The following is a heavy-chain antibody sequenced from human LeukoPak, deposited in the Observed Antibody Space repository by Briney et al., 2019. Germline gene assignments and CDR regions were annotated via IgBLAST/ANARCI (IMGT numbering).Heavy chain of an antibody. V-gene: IGHV3-74*01. Sequence: GGSLRLSCAASGFTFSSYWMHWVRQAPGKGLVWVSRINSDGSSTSYADSVKGRFTISRDNAKNSLYLQMNSLRAEDTAVYYCAELGITMIGGVWGKGTTVTVSS. D-gene: IGHD3-10*02. CDR2: INSDGSST. CDR3: AELGITMIGGV. CDR1: GFTFSSYW. J-gene: IGHJ6*04.